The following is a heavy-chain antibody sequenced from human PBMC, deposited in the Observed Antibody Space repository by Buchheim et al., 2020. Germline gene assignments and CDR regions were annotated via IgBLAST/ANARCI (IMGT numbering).Heavy chain of an antibody. CDR1: GGSISSSSYY. J-gene: IGHJ4*02. CDR3: ALYGGNLVPIDY. V-gene: IGHV4-39*01. CDR2: LYYSGST. D-gene: IGHD4-23*01. Sequence: QLQLQESGPGLVKPSETLSLTCTVSGGSISSSSYYWGWIRQPPGKGLEWLGSLYYSGSTYYNSALKSRVTISVDTSQNQFPLKLSSVTAADTAVYYCALYGGNLVPIDYWGQGTL.